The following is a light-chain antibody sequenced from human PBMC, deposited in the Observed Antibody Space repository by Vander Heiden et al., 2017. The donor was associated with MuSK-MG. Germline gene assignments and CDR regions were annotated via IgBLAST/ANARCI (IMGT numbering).Light chain of an antibody. V-gene: IGLV8-61*01. CDR2: STN. Sequence: QTVVTQEPSFSVSPGGTVTLTCGLSSGSVSSSNYPSWYQQTPGQAPRTLIFSTNTRSSGVPDRFSGSILGNKAALTITGAQAEDESDYYCLLCLTGGFPVFGGGTKLTVL. J-gene: IGLJ3*02. CDR1: SGSVSSSNY. CDR3: LLCLTGGFPV.